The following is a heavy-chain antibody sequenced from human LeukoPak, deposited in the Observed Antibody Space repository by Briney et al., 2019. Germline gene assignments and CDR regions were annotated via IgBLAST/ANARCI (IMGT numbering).Heavy chain of an antibody. CDR3: AKDSQADAFDI. CDR2: ISGGGSST. CDR1: EFTFSSYA. J-gene: IGHJ3*02. Sequence: GGSLRLSCAASEFTFSSYAMSWVRQAPGKGLEWVSVISGGGSSTYYADSVKGRLTISRDNSKNTLYLQMNSLRAEDTALYYCAKDSQADAFDIWGQGTMVTVSS. V-gene: IGHV3-23*01.